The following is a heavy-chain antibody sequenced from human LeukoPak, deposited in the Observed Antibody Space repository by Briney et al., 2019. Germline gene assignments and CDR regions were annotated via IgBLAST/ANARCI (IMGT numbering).Heavy chain of an antibody. CDR1: GDSITSGSFY. CDR3: GRDSGFWLY. V-gene: IGHV4-39*07. Sequence: SETLSLTCSVSGDSITSGSFYWGWIRPTPGKGLEWIGNIYSTGATSYNPSVKSRVNMSVDTSKNQFSLELDSVTAADTAVYYCGRDSGFWLYWGQGTLVTVSS. CDR2: IYSTGAT. J-gene: IGHJ4*02. D-gene: IGHD3-22*01.